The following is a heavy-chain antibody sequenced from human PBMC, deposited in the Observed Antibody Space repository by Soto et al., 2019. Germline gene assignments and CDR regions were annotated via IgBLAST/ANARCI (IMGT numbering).Heavy chain of an antibody. D-gene: IGHD2-2*02. J-gene: IGHJ5*02. Sequence: SETLSLTCTVSGGSISSYYWSWIRQPPGKGLEWIGYIYYSGSTNYNPSLKSRVTISVDTSKNQFSLKLSSVTAADTAVYYCARAVRDIVVVPAAIRGYNWFDPWGQGTLVTVS. CDR1: GGSISSYY. CDR3: ARAVRDIVVVPAAIRGYNWFDP. CDR2: IYYSGST. V-gene: IGHV4-59*01.